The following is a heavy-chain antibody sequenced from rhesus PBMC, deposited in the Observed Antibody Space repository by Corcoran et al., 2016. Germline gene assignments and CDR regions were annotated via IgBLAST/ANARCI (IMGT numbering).Heavy chain of an antibody. D-gene: IGHD4-29*01. Sequence: QVTLKESGPALGKPTQTLTLTCTFSGFSLSTSGMGVGWIRQPPGKTLEWLAHIYWDDDKRYSTSLKSRLTIPKDTSKNQVVLTMTNMDPVDTATYYCARRRRTVATTVNWYFDIWGPGTPITISS. CDR3: ARRRRTVATTVNWYFDI. CDR1: GFSLSTSGMG. V-gene: IGHV2-1*01. J-gene: IGHJ2*01. CDR2: IYWDDDK.